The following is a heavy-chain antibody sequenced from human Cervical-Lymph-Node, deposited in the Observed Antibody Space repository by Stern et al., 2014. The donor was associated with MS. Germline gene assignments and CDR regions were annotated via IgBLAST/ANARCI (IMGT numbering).Heavy chain of an antibody. Sequence: QITLKESGPTLVKPTQTLTLTCTFSGFSLTTSGVGVGWIRQPPGKALEWLALISLDDDKRYSPSMKSRLTIIKDTSKNEVVLTMTNMDPVDTATYYCAHAFYYDFWSGYEPRGYYFDYWGQGTLVTVSS. V-gene: IGHV2-5*02. CDR2: ISLDDDK. D-gene: IGHD3-3*01. CDR3: AHAFYYDFWSGYEPRGYYFDY. J-gene: IGHJ4*02. CDR1: GFSLTTSGVG.